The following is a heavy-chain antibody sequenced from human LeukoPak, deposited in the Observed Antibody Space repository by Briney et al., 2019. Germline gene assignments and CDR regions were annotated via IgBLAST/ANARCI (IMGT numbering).Heavy chain of an antibody. CDR2: IYWGDDK. V-gene: IGHV2-5*02. CDR1: GFSLGTRGVG. CDR3: AHSSCSSTSCYAGWFDP. Sequence: SGPTLVNPTQTLTLTCTFSGFSLGTRGVGVGWIRQPPGKALEWLALIYWGDDKRYSPSLKSRLTITKDTSKNQVVLTMTNMDPVDTATYYCAHSSCSSTSCYAGWFDPWGQGTLVTVSS. D-gene: IGHD2-2*01. J-gene: IGHJ5*02.